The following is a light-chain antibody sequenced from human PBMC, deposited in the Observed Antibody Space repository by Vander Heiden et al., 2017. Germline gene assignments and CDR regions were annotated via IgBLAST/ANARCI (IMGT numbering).Light chain of an antibody. V-gene: IGKV1-5*01. CDR3: QQDDNFPFT. CDR2: DAS. J-gene: IGKJ3*01. Sequence: DIQMTQSPSTVSASVGDRVTITCRASQSISGRLAWYQQKPGKAPKFLIYDASSLGSEVPSRFSGSGSGTEFTLTISSLQPDDFATYYCQQDDNFPFTFGHGTKVDIK. CDR1: QSISGR.